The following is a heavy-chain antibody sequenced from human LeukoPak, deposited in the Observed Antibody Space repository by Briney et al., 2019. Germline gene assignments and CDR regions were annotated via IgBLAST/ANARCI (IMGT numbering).Heavy chain of an antibody. J-gene: IGHJ6*03. CDR3: ARFRKYPPGWGLGNVIGGGYYYMDV. V-gene: IGHV3-7*01. CDR1: GFTFSSYW. CDR2: IKQDGSEK. D-gene: IGHD3-16*01. Sequence: GGSLRLSCAASGFTFSSYWMSWVRQAPGKGLEWVANIKQDGSEKYYVDSVKGRFTISRDNAKNSLYLQMNSLRAEDTAVYYCARFRKYPPGWGLGNVIGGGYYYMDVWGKGTTVTVSS.